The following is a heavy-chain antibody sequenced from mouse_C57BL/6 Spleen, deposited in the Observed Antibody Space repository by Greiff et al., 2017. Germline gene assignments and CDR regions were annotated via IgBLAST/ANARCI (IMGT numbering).Heavy chain of an antibody. Sequence: VQLQQSGPELVKPGASVKMSCKASGYTFTDYNMHWVKQSHGKSLEWIGYINPNNGGTSYNQKFKGKATLTVNKSSSTAYMELRSLTSEDSAVYYCARENYSNFPFAYWGQGALVTVSA. CDR1: GYTFTDYN. V-gene: IGHV1-22*01. D-gene: IGHD2-5*01. CDR3: ARENYSNFPFAY. CDR2: INPNNGGT. J-gene: IGHJ3*01.